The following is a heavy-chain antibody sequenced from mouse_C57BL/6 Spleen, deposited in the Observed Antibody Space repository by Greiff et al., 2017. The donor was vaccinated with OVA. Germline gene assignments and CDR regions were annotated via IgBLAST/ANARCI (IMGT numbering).Heavy chain of an antibody. CDR3: ARDAGNYLYFDY. Sequence: EVQRVESGGGLVKPGGSLKLSCAASGFTFSSYAMSWVRQTPEKRLEWVATISDGGSYTYYPDNVKGRFTISRDNAKNNLYLQMSHLKSEDTAMYYCARDAGNYLYFDYWGQGTTLTVSS. V-gene: IGHV5-4*01. CDR2: ISDGGSYT. J-gene: IGHJ2*01. D-gene: IGHD2-1*01. CDR1: GFTFSSYA.